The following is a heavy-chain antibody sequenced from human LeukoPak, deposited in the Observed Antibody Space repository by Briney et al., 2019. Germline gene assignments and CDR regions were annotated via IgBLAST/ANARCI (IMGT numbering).Heavy chain of an antibody. J-gene: IGHJ4*02. D-gene: IGHD2/OR15-2a*01. CDR3: ATKGNGIYYFDY. Sequence: SQTLSLTCTVSGGSLRSYDYYWSWIRQHPGKGLEWIGYIHSSGSAYYNPSLKSRLTISVDTSKNQFSLELRFVTAADTAVCFCATKGNGIYYFDYWGQGTLVTVSS. V-gene: IGHV4-31*03. CDR2: IHSSGSA. CDR1: GGSLRSYDYY.